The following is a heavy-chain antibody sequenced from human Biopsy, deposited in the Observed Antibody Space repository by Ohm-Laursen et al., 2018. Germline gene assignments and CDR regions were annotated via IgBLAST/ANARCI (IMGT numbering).Heavy chain of an antibody. CDR2: IYYSGST. CDR3: ARATNSTGWPYYYFYGMDV. D-gene: IGHD2/OR15-2a*01. J-gene: IGHJ6*02. Sequence: SQTLSLTCAAYGGSISSDYWSWIRQTPGKGLEWIGYIYYSGSTNYNPSLKSRVTISVDTSKNQFSLRLNSVTAADTAVYYCARATNSTGWPYYYFYGMDVWGQGTTVTVSS. V-gene: IGHV4-59*01. CDR1: GGSISSDY.